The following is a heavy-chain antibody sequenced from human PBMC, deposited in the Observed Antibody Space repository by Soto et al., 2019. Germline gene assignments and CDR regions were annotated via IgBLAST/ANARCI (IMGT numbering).Heavy chain of an antibody. CDR1: GYTFTGYY. CDR2: INPNSGGT. CDR3: ARELADTALEGYGMDV. J-gene: IGHJ6*02. Sequence: ASVKVSCKASGYTFTGYYMHWVRQAPGQGLEWMGWINPNSGGTNYAQKFQGWVIVTRDTSISTAYMELSRLRSDDTAVYYCARELADTALEGYGMDVWGQGTTVTVSS. V-gene: IGHV1-2*04. D-gene: IGHD5-18*01.